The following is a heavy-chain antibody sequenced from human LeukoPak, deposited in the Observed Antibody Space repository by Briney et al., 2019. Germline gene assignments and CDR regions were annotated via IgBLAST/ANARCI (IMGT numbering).Heavy chain of an antibody. J-gene: IGHJ4*02. V-gene: IGHV3-48*04. CDR1: GFSFSSYS. CDR2: ISHTGSTM. D-gene: IGHD5-12*01. Sequence: GGSLRLSCAASGFSFSSYSMNWVRQAPGKGLEWVSYISHTGSTMSYADSVKGRFTISRDNAKNSLYLQMNSLRAEDTAVYYCARARGYSGYDPVDYWGQGTLVTVSS. CDR3: ARARGYSGYDPVDY.